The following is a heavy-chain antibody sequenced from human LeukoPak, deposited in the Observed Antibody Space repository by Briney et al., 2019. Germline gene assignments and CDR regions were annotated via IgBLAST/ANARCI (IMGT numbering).Heavy chain of an antibody. CDR3: AREASSGWYGGFFDL. D-gene: IGHD6-19*01. J-gene: IGHJ2*01. V-gene: IGHV1-69*06. CDR2: IIPVSATA. Sequence: ASVKVSCKASGGSFSSYSFNWVRQAPGQGLEWMGGIIPVSATANYAQTFQGRVTIIADKSTSTAYMEVSSLTSDDTAVYYCAREASSGWYGGFFDLWGRGTLVTVSS. CDR1: GGSFSSYS.